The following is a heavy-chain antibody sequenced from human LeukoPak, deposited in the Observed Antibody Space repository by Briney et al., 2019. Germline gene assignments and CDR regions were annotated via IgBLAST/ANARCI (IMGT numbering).Heavy chain of an antibody. CDR1: GGSISSSSYY. V-gene: IGHV4-39*01. D-gene: IGHD3-16*01. Sequence: SETLSLTCTVSGGSISSSSYYWGWIRQPPGKGLEWIGSIYYSGSTYYNPSPKSRVTISVDTSKNQFSLKLSSVTAADTAVYYCASLPGGGGTGYWGQGTLVTVSS. J-gene: IGHJ4*02. CDR2: IYYSGST. CDR3: ASLPGGGGTGY.